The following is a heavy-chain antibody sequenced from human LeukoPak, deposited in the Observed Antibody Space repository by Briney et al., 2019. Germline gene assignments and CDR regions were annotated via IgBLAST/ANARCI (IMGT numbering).Heavy chain of an antibody. D-gene: IGHD6-19*01. CDR2: IYYSGST. V-gene: IGHV4-39*01. CDR1: GGSISSSSYY. CDR3: ARRWIAVAGIAFDI. Sequence: KPSETLSLTCTVSGGSISSSSYYWGWIRQTPGKGLEWIGSIYYSGSTYYNPSLKSRVTISVDTSKNQFSLKLSSVTAADTAVYYCARRWIAVAGIAFDIWGQGTMVTVSS. J-gene: IGHJ3*02.